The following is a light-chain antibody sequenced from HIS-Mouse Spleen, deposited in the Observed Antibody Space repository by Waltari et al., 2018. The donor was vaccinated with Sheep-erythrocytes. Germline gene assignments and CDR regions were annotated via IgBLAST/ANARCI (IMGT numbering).Light chain of an antibody. CDR1: ALPKTY. CDR3: YSTDSSGNHSNWV. V-gene: IGLV3-10*01. CDR2: EDS. Sequence: SYELTQPPSVSVSPGQTARITCPGDALPKTYASWYQQKSGQAPVLVIYEDSKRPSGIPERFSGSSSGTMATLTISGAQVEDEADYYCYSTDSSGNHSNWVFGGGTKLTVL. J-gene: IGLJ3*02.